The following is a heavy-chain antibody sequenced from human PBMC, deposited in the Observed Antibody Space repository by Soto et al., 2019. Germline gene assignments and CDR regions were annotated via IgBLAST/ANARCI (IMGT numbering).Heavy chain of an antibody. J-gene: IGHJ5*02. CDR2: IYAGDSDA. D-gene: IGHD5-12*01. CDR3: ASHGEYSAKFIDH. V-gene: IGHV5-51*01. CDR1: GNNFAKSW. Sequence: GESLKISCKGSGNNFAKSWIGWVRQKPGKGLEWMGVIYAGDSDARYSPSFEGLVTFSADKSITTAYLQWSSLKVSDTGIYYCASHGEYSAKFIDHWGQGTLVTVSS.